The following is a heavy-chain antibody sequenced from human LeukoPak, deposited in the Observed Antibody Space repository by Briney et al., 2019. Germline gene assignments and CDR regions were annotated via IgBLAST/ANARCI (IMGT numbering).Heavy chain of an antibody. Sequence: ASVKVSCKASGYTFTSYAISWVRQAPGQGLEWMGGIIPIFGTANYAQKFQGRVTITADKSTSTAYMELSSLRSEDTAVYYCARSYYGSGSYFAADYWGQGTLVTVSS. CDR1: GYTFTSYA. D-gene: IGHD3-10*01. CDR2: IIPIFGTA. J-gene: IGHJ4*02. CDR3: ARSYYGSGSYFAADY. V-gene: IGHV1-69*06.